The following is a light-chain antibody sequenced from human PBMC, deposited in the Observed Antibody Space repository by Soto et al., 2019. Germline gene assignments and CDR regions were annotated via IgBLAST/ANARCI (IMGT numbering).Light chain of an antibody. Sequence: DIVLTQSPDTLSLSPGERATLSCRASQSVSSSYLAWYQQKPGQAPRLLIYGASTRANGIPDRFSGSGSGTDFTLTISRLEPEDFAVYYCQQYGSSSYTFGQGTRIEIK. CDR2: GAS. CDR3: QQYGSSSYT. J-gene: IGKJ2*01. CDR1: QSVSSSY. V-gene: IGKV3-20*01.